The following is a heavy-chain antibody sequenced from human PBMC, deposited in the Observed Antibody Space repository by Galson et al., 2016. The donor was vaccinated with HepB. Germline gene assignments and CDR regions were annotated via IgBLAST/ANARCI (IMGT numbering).Heavy chain of an antibody. Sequence: SETLSLTCAVYGGSFSGYFWSWIRQPPRKGLTWIGEINHSGSTNYNPSLKSRVTISADTSKSQFSLKLSSVTAADTAVYYCARVNFYDSSGYYGLAEYHYHGVDVWGQGTTVIVSS. J-gene: IGHJ6*02. CDR3: ARVNFYDSSGYYGLAEYHYHGVDV. D-gene: IGHD3-22*01. V-gene: IGHV4-34*01. CDR2: INHSGST. CDR1: GGSFSGYF.